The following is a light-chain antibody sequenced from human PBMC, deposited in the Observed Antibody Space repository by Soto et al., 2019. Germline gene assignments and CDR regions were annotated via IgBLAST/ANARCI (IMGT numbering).Light chain of an antibody. J-gene: IGLJ1*01. CDR3: SSYTTSNTYV. CDR2: DVS. V-gene: IGLV2-14*01. Sequence: QSALTQPASVSGPPGQSITISCTGTSSDVGYYHFVSWYQHHPGKAPKLLTYDVSNRPSGVSNRFSGSKSGNTASLTISGLQAEDEADYYCSSYTTSNTYVFGTGTKVTVL. CDR1: SSDVGYYHF.